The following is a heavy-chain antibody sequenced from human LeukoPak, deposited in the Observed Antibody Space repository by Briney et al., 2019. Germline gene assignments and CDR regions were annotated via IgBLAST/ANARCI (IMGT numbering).Heavy chain of an antibody. V-gene: IGHV3-66*01. CDR3: ARATWGYQFDC. CDR2: IYSSGST. D-gene: IGHD5-12*01. Sequence: GGSLRLSCAASGFTPSSYAMSWVRQAPGKGLEWVSVIYSSGSTYYADSVKDRFTISRDGSQNVVYLQMNSLRVEDTAMYYCARATWGYQFDCWGQGTLVTVSS. J-gene: IGHJ4*02. CDR1: GFTPSSYA.